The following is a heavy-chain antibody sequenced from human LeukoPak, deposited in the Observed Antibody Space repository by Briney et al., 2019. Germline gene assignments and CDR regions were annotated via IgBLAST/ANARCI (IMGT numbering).Heavy chain of an antibody. CDR1: GGTFSSYA. J-gene: IGHJ5*02. CDR3: ARDWGDCGGNPRGGWFDP. Sequence: GASVKVSCKASGGTFSSYAISWMRQAPGQGLEWMGGIIPIFGTANYAQKLQGRVTITTDESTSTAYMELSSLRSEDTAVYYCARDWGDCGGNPRGGWFDPWGQGTLVTVSS. D-gene: IGHD4-23*01. V-gene: IGHV1-69*05. CDR2: IIPIFGTA.